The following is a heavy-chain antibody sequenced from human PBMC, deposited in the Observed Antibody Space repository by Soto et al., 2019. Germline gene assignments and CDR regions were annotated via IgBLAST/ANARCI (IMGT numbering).Heavy chain of an antibody. CDR1: GYTFTGYY. CDR2: INPNSGGT. J-gene: IGHJ6*02. D-gene: IGHD2-2*02. V-gene: IGHV1-2*04. Sequence: ASVKVSCKASGYTFTGYYMHWVRQAPGQGLEWMGWINPNSGGTNYAQKFQGWVTMTRDTSISTAYMELSRLRSDDTAVYYCARGEIPRNYYGMDVWGQGTTVTVS. CDR3: ARGEIPRNYYGMDV.